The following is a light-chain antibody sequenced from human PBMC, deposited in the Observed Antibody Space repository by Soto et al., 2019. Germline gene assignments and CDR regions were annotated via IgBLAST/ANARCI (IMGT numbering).Light chain of an antibody. Sequence: AIRMTQSPSSLSASTGDRVTITCRASQGISSYLAWYPQKPGKAPKLLIYAASTLQSGVPSRVSGSGSATDFALTMSCLQSEDVATYDCHQYYSYSGTFGQGTKVVI. CDR3: HQYYSYSGT. CDR2: AAS. CDR1: QGISSY. J-gene: IGKJ1*01. V-gene: IGKV1-8*01.